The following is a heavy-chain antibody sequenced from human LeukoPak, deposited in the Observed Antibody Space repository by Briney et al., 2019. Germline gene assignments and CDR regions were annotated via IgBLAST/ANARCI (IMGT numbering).Heavy chain of an antibody. CDR1: GFTFSSYG. CDR2: ISYDGSNK. CDR3: AKDLDYSGYYYYGMDV. D-gene: IGHD3/OR15-3a*01. J-gene: IGHJ6*02. V-gene: IGHV3-30*18. Sequence: PGGSLRLSCAASGFTFSSYGMHWVRQAPGKGLEGVAVISYDGSNKYYADSVKGRFTISRDNSKNTLYLQMNSLRAEDTAVYYCAKDLDYSGYYYYGMDVWGQGTTVTVSS.